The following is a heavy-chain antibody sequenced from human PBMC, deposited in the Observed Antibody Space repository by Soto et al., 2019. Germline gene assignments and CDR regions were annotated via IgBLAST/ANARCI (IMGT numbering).Heavy chain of an antibody. J-gene: IGHJ4*02. CDR3: VKVAARSWYHY. CDR2: LSSNGGST. D-gene: IGHD6-13*01. V-gene: IGHV3-64D*06. Sequence: PGGSLSLSCSASGFTFTSYVMHSVRQALVHGLESVSALSSNGGSTCYADSVKGRFTISRDNSKNTLYLHMSSLRVADTVVNYSVKVAARSWYHYWSQATLVTVSS. CDR1: GFTFTSYV.